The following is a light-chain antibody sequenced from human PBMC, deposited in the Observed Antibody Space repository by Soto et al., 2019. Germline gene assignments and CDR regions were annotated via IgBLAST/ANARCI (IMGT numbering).Light chain of an antibody. CDR1: QNVLSD. J-gene: IGKJ1*01. CDR3: QQYRSWPRT. Sequence: EILLTQSPATLSVSPGETATLSCRASQNVLSDLAWYQQKPGQAPRLLVYGATTRATDAPAKFRGSGSGTEFSLTIISLQSEDYGAYYCQQYRSWPRTCGQGSKVEI. V-gene: IGKV3-15*01. CDR2: GAT.